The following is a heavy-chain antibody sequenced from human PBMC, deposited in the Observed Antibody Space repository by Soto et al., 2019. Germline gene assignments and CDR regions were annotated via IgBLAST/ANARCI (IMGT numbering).Heavy chain of an antibody. CDR3: ARSLRSSWYIPLFDC. CDR2: INWNSGSI. J-gene: IGHJ4*02. Sequence: EVQLVESGGGLVQPGRSLRLSCAASGFTFDDYAMHWVRQAPGKGLEWVSGINWNSGSIGYADSVKGRFTISRDNAKNSLYLKMRSLGAEDTALSYCARSLRSSWYIPLFDCWGQGTLVTVSS. CDR1: GFTFDDYA. V-gene: IGHV3-9*01. D-gene: IGHD6-13*01.